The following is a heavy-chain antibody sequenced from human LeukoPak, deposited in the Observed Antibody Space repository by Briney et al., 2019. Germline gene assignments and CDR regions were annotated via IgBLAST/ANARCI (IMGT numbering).Heavy chain of an antibody. Sequence: PGGSLRLSCAASGFTFSSYGMHWVRQVPGKGLEWVAFIRYDGSNKYYADSVKGRFTISRDNSKNTLYLQMNSLRAEDTAVYYCAKEAIYSSSWYSADYWGQGTLVTVSS. CDR3: AKEAIYSSSWYSADY. D-gene: IGHD6-13*01. V-gene: IGHV3-30*02. CDR2: IRYDGSNK. CDR1: GFTFSSYG. J-gene: IGHJ4*02.